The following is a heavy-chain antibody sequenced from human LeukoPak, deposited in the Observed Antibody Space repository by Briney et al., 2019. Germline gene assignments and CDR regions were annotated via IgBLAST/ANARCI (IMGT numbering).Heavy chain of an antibody. CDR1: GDSVRNDFYY. Sequence: PSETLSLTCSVSGDSVRNDFYYWGWIRQPPGKGLEWVACLSHAGNTWYNPSLESRLSISVDTSKNQFSPKFSSVTAADTALYWCARHNAPRRVGFDFWGQGILVTVSS. V-gene: IGHV4-39*01. CDR2: LSHAGNT. D-gene: IGHD2-2*01. J-gene: IGHJ4*02. CDR3: ARHNAPRRVGFDF.